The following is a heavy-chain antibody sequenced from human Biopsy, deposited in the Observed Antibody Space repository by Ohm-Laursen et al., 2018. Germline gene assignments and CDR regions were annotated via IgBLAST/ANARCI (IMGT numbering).Heavy chain of an antibody. CDR2: INHRGST. Sequence: TLSLTCTVYGESFNGYYWSWIRQTPGKGLEWIGEINHRGSTNYNPSLKSRVTISVDTSKNQLSLKLRSVTAADTAVYYCARAVDYYDPYYYYGLDVWGQGTTVTVSS. D-gene: IGHD3-16*01. J-gene: IGHJ6*02. CDR1: GESFNGYY. CDR3: ARAVDYYDPYYYYGLDV. V-gene: IGHV4-34*01.